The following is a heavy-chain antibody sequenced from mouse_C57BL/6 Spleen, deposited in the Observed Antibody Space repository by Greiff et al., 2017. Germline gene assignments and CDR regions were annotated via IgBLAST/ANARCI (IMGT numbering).Heavy chain of an antibody. CDR2: INPNNGGT. CDR1: GYTFTDYN. CDR3: ARAGGNYGFDY. V-gene: IGHV1-18*01. Sequence: VQLQQSGPELVKPGASVKISCKASGYTFTDYNMDWVKQSPGKSLEWIGDINPNNGGTIYNQKFKGKATLTVDKSSSTAYMELRSLTSEDTAVYYCARAGGNYGFDYWGQGTTLTVSS. D-gene: IGHD2-1*01. J-gene: IGHJ2*01.